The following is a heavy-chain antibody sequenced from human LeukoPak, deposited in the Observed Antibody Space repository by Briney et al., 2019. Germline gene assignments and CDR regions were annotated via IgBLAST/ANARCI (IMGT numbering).Heavy chain of an antibody. Sequence: ASVKVSCKASGYTFTCYGFSWVRQAPGEGLERMGWISAYNGNTNYAQKLQGRVTMTTDTSTSTAYMELRSLRSDDTAVYYCARDQVQLERRGLRRYGWFDPWGQGTLVTVSS. D-gene: IGHD1-1*01. CDR1: GYTFTCYG. V-gene: IGHV1-18*01. J-gene: IGHJ5*02. CDR3: ARDQVQLERRGLRRYGWFDP. CDR2: ISAYNGNT.